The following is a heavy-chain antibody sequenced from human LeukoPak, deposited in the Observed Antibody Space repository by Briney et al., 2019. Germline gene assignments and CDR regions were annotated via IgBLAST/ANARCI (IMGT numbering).Heavy chain of an antibody. CDR3: ARVRKYCSGGSCYQYYFDY. Sequence: SETLSLTCTVSGGSVSSTSYYWSWIRQPPGKGLEWIGYIYYSGSTNYNPSLKSRVTISVDTSKNQFSLKLSSVTAADTAVYYCARVRKYCSGGSCYQYYFDYWGQGTLVTVSS. V-gene: IGHV4-61*01. J-gene: IGHJ4*02. D-gene: IGHD2-15*01. CDR2: IYYSGST. CDR1: GGSVSSTSYY.